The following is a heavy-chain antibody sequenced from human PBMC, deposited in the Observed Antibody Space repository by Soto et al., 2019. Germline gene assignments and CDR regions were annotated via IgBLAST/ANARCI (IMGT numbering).Heavy chain of an antibody. CDR1: GFIFSSYW. CDR2: MNQYGSER. D-gene: IGHD3-10*01. J-gene: IGHJ4*02. Sequence: EVQLVESGGGLVQPGGSLRLSCSASGFIFSSYWMSWLRQAPGKGLEWVASMNQYGSERYYVDSVKGRFTISRDNARNSVYLRMNSLRAEDTAVYYCARATGADKEDYWGQGTLVTVSS. V-gene: IGHV3-7*04. CDR3: ARATGADKEDY.